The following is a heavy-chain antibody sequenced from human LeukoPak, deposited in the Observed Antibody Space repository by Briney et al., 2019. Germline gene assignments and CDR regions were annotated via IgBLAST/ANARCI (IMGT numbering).Heavy chain of an antibody. J-gene: IGHJ5*02. CDR2: INPNSGGT. CDR3: AREGCSSTSCLGIWFDP. V-gene: IGHV1-2*02. D-gene: IGHD2-2*01. CDR1: GYTFTGYY. Sequence: ASVKVSCKASGYTFTGYYMHWVRQAPGQGLEWMGWINPNSGGTNYAQKFQGRVTMTRDTSISTAYMELSRLRSDDTAVYYCAREGCSSTSCLGIWFDPCGQGTLVTVSS.